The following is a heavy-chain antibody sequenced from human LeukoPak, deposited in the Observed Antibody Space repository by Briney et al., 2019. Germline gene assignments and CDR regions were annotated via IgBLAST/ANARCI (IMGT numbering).Heavy chain of an antibody. CDR3: ARGRRGQVSIASRHFDY. CDR1: GFTFSDQY. D-gene: IGHD6-6*01. V-gene: IGHV3-11*04. J-gene: IGHJ4*02. Sequence: PGGSLRLSCAASGFTFSDQYMSWIRQSPGKGLEYISYISSTGKTIYYADSVQGRFTISRDNAKNSLYLQMNSLRAEDTAVYYCARGRRGQVSIASRHFDYWGQGTLVTVSS. CDR2: ISSTGKTI.